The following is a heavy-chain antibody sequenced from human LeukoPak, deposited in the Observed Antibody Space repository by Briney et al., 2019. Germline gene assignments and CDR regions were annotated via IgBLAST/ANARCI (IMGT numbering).Heavy chain of an antibody. CDR3: AKDQIVVVPAAMLGYFDY. CDR1: GFTFSSYG. Sequence: PGGSLRLSCAASGFTFSSYGMHWVRQAPGKGLEWVAFIRYDGSNKYYADSVKGRFTISRDNSKNTLYLQMNSLRAEDTAVYYCAKDQIVVVPAAMLGYFDYWGQGTLVTVSS. CDR2: IRYDGSNK. J-gene: IGHJ4*02. V-gene: IGHV3-30*02. D-gene: IGHD2-2*01.